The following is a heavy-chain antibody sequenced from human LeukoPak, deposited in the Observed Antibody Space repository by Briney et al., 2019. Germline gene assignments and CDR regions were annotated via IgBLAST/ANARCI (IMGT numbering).Heavy chain of an antibody. D-gene: IGHD6-13*01. Sequence: SETLSLTCAVYGGSFSGYYWSWIRQPPGKGLEWIGEINHSGSTNYNPSLKSRVTISVDTSKNQFSLKLSSVTAADTAVYYCARGSSSSSWYFYYYYGMDVWGQGTTVTVSS. CDR2: INHSGST. V-gene: IGHV4-34*01. J-gene: IGHJ6*02. CDR3: ARGSSSSSWYFYYYYGMDV. CDR1: GGSFSGYY.